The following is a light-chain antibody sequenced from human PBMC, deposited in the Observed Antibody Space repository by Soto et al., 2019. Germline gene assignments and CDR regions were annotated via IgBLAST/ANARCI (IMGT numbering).Light chain of an antibody. CDR3: QHYNSYSEA. J-gene: IGKJ1*01. Sequence: IQLTQSPSSLSGSVVDIVTITFLASQTISSWLAWYQQKPGKAPKLLIYKASTLKSGVPSRFSGSGSGTEFTLTISSLQPDDFATYYCQHYNSYSEACGQGTKGDIK. CDR2: KAS. V-gene: IGKV1-5*03. CDR1: QTISSW.